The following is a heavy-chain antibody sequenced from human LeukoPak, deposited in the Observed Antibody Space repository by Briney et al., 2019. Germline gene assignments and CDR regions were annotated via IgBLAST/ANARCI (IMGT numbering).Heavy chain of an antibody. CDR2: IYYSGST. Sequence: SETLSLTCTVSGGSISSGSYYWSWIRQPAGKGLEWIGYIYYSGSTNYNPSLKSRVTISVDTSKNQFSLKLSSVTAADTAVYYCARGGDSGYAPPDYFDYWGQGTLVTVSS. J-gene: IGHJ4*02. CDR3: ARGGDSGYAPPDYFDY. V-gene: IGHV4-61*10. D-gene: IGHD5-12*01. CDR1: GGSISSGSYY.